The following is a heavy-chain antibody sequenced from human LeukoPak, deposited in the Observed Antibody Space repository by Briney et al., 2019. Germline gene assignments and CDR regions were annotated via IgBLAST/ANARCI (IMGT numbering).Heavy chain of an antibody. V-gene: IGHV3-30*18. J-gene: IGHJ4*02. Sequence: GGSLRLSCAASGFTFSSYGMHWVRQAPGKGLEWVAVISYDGSNKYYADSVKGRFTISRDNSKNTLYLQMNSLRAEDTAVYYCAKSVLSWVSGSYVFDYWGQGTLVTVSS. CDR2: ISYDGSNK. D-gene: IGHD3-16*01. CDR1: GFTFSSYG. CDR3: AKSVLSWVSGSYVFDY.